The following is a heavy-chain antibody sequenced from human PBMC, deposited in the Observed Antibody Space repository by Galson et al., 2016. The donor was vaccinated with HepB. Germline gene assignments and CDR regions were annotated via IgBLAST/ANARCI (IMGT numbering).Heavy chain of an antibody. J-gene: IGHJ4*02. CDR1: GFTFSTYT. CDR3: AKLLVGLVGATTYDY. V-gene: IGHV3-23*01. D-gene: IGHD1-26*01. CDR2: ISDRSTRT. Sequence: SLRLSCAASGFTFSTYTMSWVRQAPGKGLEWVSGISDRSTRTNYADSVKGRFTISRDDSKNTLYLQMSGLRAEDTAVYYCAKLLVGLVGATTYDYWGQGTLVTVSS.